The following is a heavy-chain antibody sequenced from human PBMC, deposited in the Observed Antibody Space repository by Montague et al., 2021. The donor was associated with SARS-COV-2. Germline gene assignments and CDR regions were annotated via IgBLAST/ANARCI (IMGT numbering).Heavy chain of an antibody. CDR3: ARIRDYDILTGSYSGFDY. CDR2: IDXDDDK. J-gene: IGHJ4*02. V-gene: IGHV2-70*01. D-gene: IGHD3-9*01. Sequence: VKPTQTLILTCTFSGFSLSTSGMCVSWIRQPPGKALEWLALIDXDDDKYYSTSLKTRLTISKDTSKNQVVLTMTNMDPVDTATYYCARIRDYDILTGSYSGFDYWGQGTLVTVSS. CDR1: GFSLSTSGMC.